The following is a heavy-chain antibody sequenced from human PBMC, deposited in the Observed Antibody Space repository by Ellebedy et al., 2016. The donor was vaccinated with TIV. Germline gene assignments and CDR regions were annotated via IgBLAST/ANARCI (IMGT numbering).Heavy chain of an antibody. CDR3: VRDGDHWDFDF. Sequence: GESLKISCAASGFTFSSFWMHWVRQAPGKGLVWVSRIKGDGSFTNYADSVKGRFTLSRDNAKSTLYLQMDSLRAEDTAVYYCVRDGDHWDFDFWGQGTLVTVSS. V-gene: IGHV3-74*01. CDR2: IKGDGSFT. D-gene: IGHD7-27*01. J-gene: IGHJ4*02. CDR1: GFTFSSFW.